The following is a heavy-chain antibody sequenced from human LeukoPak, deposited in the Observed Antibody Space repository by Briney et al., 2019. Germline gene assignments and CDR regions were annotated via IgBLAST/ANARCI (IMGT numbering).Heavy chain of an antibody. D-gene: IGHD6-13*01. J-gene: IGHJ4*02. V-gene: IGHV1-2*02. CDR3: ARSGISSPRGFVDY. CDR1: GYTFTGYY. Sequence: ASVKVSCKASGYTFTGYYMHWVRQAPGQGLEWMGWINPNTAGTNYAQKFQGRVTMTRDTSIGTAYMELSRLKSDDTAVYYCARSGISSPRGFVDYWGQGTLVTVSS. CDR2: INPNTAGT.